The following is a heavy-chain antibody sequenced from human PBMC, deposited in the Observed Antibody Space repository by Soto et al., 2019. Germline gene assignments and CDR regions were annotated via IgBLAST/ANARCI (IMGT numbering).Heavy chain of an antibody. Sequence: SETLSLTCAVSGGSIRSSSFFWGWIRQPPGKGLEWIGSIYYSGRIYSNTSLKSRVTISVDTPNNQFSLKLASVTAADTAMYYCARHRSTYYFDYWGQGTLVTVS. CDR1: GGSIRSSSFF. J-gene: IGHJ4*02. CDR3: ARHRSTYYFDY. V-gene: IGHV4-39*01. CDR2: IYYSGRI.